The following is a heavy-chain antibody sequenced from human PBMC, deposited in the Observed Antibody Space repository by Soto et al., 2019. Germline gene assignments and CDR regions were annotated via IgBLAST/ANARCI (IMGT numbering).Heavy chain of an antibody. D-gene: IGHD3-3*01. V-gene: IGHV1-46*01. Sequence: ASVKVSCKAPGDTFPSYYLNWVRQAPGQGLEWMGVINPHGGSTKYAQKFQGRVTMTRDTSRSTVYMELRSLRSDDTAIYYCARSSGGNFGIIIEGSNWFDTRGQLPLVTVSS. CDR3: ARSSGGNFGIIIEGSNWFDT. CDR1: GDTFPSYY. J-gene: IGHJ5*02. CDR2: INPHGGST.